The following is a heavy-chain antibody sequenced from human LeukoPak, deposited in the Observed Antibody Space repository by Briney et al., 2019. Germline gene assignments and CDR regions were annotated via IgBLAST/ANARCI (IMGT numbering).Heavy chain of an antibody. CDR2: IDPSDSYT. CDR1: GYIFTSYW. V-gene: IGHV5-10-1*01. D-gene: IGHD5-24*01. J-gene: IGHJ4*02. Sequence: GESLMISGKGSGYIFTSYWISWVRQLPGKGREWMGRIDPSDSYTNYSPSFQGHVTISADKSISTAYLQWSSLKASDTAMYYCASEMATRHWGQGTLVTVSS. CDR3: ASEMATRH.